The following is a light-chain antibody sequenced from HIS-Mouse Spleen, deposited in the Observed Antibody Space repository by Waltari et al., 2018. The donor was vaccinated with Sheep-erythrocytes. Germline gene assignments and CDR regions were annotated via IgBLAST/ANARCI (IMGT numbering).Light chain of an antibody. CDR2: GAS. CDR3: QQYNNWPPGT. CDR1: QSVSSN. J-gene: IGKJ2*02. Sequence: EIVITQSPATLPVSPGDRATLSCRASQSVSSNLAWYQQKPGQAPRLLIYGASTRATGIPARFSGSGSGTEFTLTISSMQSEDFAVYYCQQYNNWPPGTFGQGTKLEIK. V-gene: IGKV3-15*01.